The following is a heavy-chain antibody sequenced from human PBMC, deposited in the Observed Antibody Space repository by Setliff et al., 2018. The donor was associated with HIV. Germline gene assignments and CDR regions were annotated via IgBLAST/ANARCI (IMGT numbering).Heavy chain of an antibody. CDR3: ARELPHVAEDGVDN. CDR2: ISPSSIYM. V-gene: IGHV3-21*01. D-gene: IGHD6-19*01. J-gene: IGHJ3*02. Sequence: LRLSCAASGFTFSTYSMNWVRQAPGKGLEWVSSISPSSIYMYYADSVKGRFTISRDNAKTSLYLQMNSLRAEDMAVYYCARELPHVAEDGVDNWGQGTMVTVSS. CDR1: GFTFSTYS.